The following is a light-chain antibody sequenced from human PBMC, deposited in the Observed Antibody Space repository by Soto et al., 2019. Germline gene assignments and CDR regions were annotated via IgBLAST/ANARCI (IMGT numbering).Light chain of an antibody. Sequence: QSVLTQPPSASGSPGQSVTISCTGTKNDTGVYDFVSWYQHHPGKAPRLIIYEVVQRPSGVPDRFSGSKSANTASLTVSGLQAADEADYFCKSYAGSNTYVFGSGTKVTVL. CDR1: KNDTGVYDF. J-gene: IGLJ1*01. CDR2: EVV. V-gene: IGLV2-8*01. CDR3: KSYAGSNTYV.